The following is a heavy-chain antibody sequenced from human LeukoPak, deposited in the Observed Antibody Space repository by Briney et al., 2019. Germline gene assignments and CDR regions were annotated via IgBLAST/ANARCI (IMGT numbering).Heavy chain of an antibody. D-gene: IGHD6-19*01. CDR1: GYSFTSYW. V-gene: IGHV5-51*01. Sequence: GESLKSSCKGSGYSFTSYWIGWVRQMPGKGLEWMGIIYPGDSDTRYSPSFQGQVTISANKSISTAYLQWSSLKASDTAMYYCARRRIAVAGHDAFDIWGQGTMVTVSS. CDR3: ARRRIAVAGHDAFDI. CDR2: IYPGDSDT. J-gene: IGHJ3*02.